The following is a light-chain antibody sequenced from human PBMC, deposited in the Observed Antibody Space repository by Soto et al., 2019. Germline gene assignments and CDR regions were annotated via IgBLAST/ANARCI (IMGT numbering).Light chain of an antibody. CDR3: QQANAFPLT. CDR1: QSVASN. Sequence: TQSPATLSVSPGERATLSCRTSQSVASNLAWYQQKPGKAPKLLIYAASSLQSGVPSRFSGSGSGTHFTLTISSLQPEDFATYYCQQANAFPLTFGQGTRLEIK. CDR2: AAS. V-gene: IGKV1-12*01. J-gene: IGKJ5*01.